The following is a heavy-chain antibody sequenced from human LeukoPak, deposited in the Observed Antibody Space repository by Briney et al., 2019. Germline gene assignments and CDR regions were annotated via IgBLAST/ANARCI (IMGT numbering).Heavy chain of an antibody. CDR1: GGSISSSSYY. Sequence: TSSETLSLTCTVSGGSISSSSYYWGWIRQPPGEGLEWIGSIYYSGSTYYNPSLKSRVTISVDTSKNQFSLKLSSVTAADTAVYYCARGGWGSSGWGHFDYWGQGTLVTVSS. J-gene: IGHJ4*02. D-gene: IGHD6-19*01. CDR3: ARGGWGSSGWGHFDY. V-gene: IGHV4-39*01. CDR2: IYYSGST.